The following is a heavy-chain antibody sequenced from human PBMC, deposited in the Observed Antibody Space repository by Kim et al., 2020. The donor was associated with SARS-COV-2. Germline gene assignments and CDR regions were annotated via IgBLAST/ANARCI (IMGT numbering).Heavy chain of an antibody. V-gene: IGHV3-11*06. J-gene: IGHJ3*02. D-gene: IGHD3-10*01. CDR3: ARDHALLWFGEGGDAFDI. Sequence: KGRITNARDNAKNSLYLQMNSLRAEDTAVYYCARDHALLWFGEGGDAFDIWGQGTMVTVSS.